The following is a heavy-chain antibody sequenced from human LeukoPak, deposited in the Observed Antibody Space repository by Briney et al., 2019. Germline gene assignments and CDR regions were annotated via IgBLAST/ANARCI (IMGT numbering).Heavy chain of an antibody. CDR2: ISSSGSTI. V-gene: IGHV3-11*01. Sequence: GGSLRLSCSASGFTFSDYYMSWIRQAPGKGLEWVSYISSSGSTIYYADSVKGRFTISRDNAKNSLYLQMNSLRAEDTAVYYCARDQDTAHAFDIWGQGTMVTVSS. D-gene: IGHD5-18*01. CDR3: ARDQDTAHAFDI. CDR1: GFTFSDYY. J-gene: IGHJ3*02.